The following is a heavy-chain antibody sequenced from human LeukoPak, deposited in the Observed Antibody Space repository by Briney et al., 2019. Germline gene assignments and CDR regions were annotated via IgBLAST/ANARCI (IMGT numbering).Heavy chain of an antibody. J-gene: IGHJ4*02. CDR2: ISYDGSNK. D-gene: IGHD3-22*01. V-gene: IGHV3-30*04. Sequence: GGSLRLSCAASGFTFSSYAMHWVRQAPGKGLEWVAVISYDGSNKYYADSVKGRFTIPRDNSKNTLYLQTNSLRAEDTAVYYCAREPSGYYPFDYWGQGTLVTVSS. CDR3: AREPSGYYPFDY. CDR1: GFTFSSYA.